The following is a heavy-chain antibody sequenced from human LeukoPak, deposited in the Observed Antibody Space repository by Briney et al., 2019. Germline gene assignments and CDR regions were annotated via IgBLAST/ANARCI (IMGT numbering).Heavy chain of an antibody. D-gene: IGHD3-10*01. CDR2: IIPIFGTA. CDR1: GGTFSSYA. V-gene: IGHV1-69*06. CDR3: ARLSPYGSGSDFDY. Sequence: SVKVSCKASGGTFSSYAISWVRQVPGQGLEWMGGIIPIFGTANYAQKFQGRVTITADKSTSTAYMELSSLRSEDTAVYYCARLSPYGSGSDFDYWGQGTLVTVSS. J-gene: IGHJ4*02.